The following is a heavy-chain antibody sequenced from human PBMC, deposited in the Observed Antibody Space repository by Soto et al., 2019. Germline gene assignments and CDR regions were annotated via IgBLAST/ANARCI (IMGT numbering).Heavy chain of an antibody. J-gene: IGHJ6*02. Sequence: EVQLVESGGGLVKPGGSLRLSCAASGFTFSSYSMNWVRQAPGKGLEWVSSISSSSSYIYYADSLNGRFTISRDNAKNSLYLQMNSLRAEDTAVYYCARVKAAAGYYYYYGMDVWGQGTTVTVSS. D-gene: IGHD6-13*01. CDR2: ISSSSSYI. CDR1: GFTFSSYS. V-gene: IGHV3-21*01. CDR3: ARVKAAAGYYYYYGMDV.